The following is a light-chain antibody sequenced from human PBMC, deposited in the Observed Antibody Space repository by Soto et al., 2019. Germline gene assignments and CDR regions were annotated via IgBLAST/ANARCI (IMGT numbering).Light chain of an antibody. V-gene: IGLV1-47*01. CDR2: RNR. J-gene: IGLJ3*02. Sequence: QSVLTQPPSASGTPGQTVTISCSGSTSNLGSNFIYWYHQLPGAAPKLLISRNRQRPSGVPDRFSGSKSGTSGSLVISGLRSEDEADYHCASWDDSLSGVVFGGGTKLTVL. CDR1: TSNLGSNF. CDR3: ASWDDSLSGVV.